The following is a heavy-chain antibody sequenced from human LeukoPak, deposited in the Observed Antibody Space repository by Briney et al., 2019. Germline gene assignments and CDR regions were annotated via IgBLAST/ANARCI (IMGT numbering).Heavy chain of an antibody. CDR1: GYTFTGYY. J-gene: IGHJ4*02. CDR3: ARSSIIAAAGPYYFDY. CDR2: INPNSGGT. Sequence: ASVKVSCKASGYTFTGYYMHWVRQVPGQGLEWMGWINPNSGGTNYAQKFQGRVTMTRDTSISTAYMELSSLRSEDTAVYYCARSSIIAAAGPYYFDYWGQGTLVTVSS. D-gene: IGHD6-13*01. V-gene: IGHV1-2*02.